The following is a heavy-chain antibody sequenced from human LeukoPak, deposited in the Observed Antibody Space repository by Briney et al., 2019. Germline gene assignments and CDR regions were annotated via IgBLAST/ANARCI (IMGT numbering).Heavy chain of an antibody. V-gene: IGHV1-46*01. D-gene: IGHD3/OR15-3a*01. CDR1: GYTFSRYY. CDR3: ARWGASGLALIYYYGMDV. CDR2: INPSGGST. Sequence: ASVKVSCKASGYTFSRYYMHWVRQAPGQGLEWMGIINPSGGSTSYAQKFQGRVTMTRDTSTRIVYMERSSLRSEDTAVYYCARWGASGLALIYYYGMDVWGQGTTVTVSS. J-gene: IGHJ6*02.